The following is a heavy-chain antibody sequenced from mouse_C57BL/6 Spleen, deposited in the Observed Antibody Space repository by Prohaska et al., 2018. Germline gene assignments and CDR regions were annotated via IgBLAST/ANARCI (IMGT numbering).Heavy chain of an antibody. J-gene: IGHJ1*03. Sequence: EVQLLETGGGLVQPGGSRGLSCEGSGFTFSGFWMSWVRQTPGKTLEWIGDINSDGSAINYAPSIKDRFTIFRDNDKSTLYLQMSNVRSEDTATYFCMIYSNYREVDVGGTRTTATVPS. CDR1: GFTFSGFW. V-gene: IGHV11-2*01. D-gene: IGHD2-5*01. CDR2: INSDGSAI. CDR3: MIYSNYREVDV.